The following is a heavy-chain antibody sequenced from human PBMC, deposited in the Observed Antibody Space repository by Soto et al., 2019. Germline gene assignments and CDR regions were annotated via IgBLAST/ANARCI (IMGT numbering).Heavy chain of an antibody. CDR2: IIPIFGTA. Sequence: QVQLVQSGAEVKKPGSSVKVSCKASGGTFSSYAISWVRQAPGQGLEWMGGIIPIFGTANYAQKFQGRVTINADESTSTAYLELSSLRSDDTAVDYCASAPGVEDTAMENYYYYGMDVWGHVTTVTVSS. D-gene: IGHD5-18*01. CDR1: GGTFSSYA. J-gene: IGHJ6*02. CDR3: ASAPGVEDTAMENYYYYGMDV. V-gene: IGHV1-69*12.